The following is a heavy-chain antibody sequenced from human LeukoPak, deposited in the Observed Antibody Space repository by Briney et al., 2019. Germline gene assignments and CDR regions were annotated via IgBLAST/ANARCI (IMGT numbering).Heavy chain of an antibody. V-gene: IGHV3-33*01. D-gene: IGHD3-22*01. CDR3: ARDSYYDSSGFDY. Sequence: GGSLRLSCAASGFTFSGYGMHWVRQAPGKGLEWVAVIWYDGSNKYYADSVKGRFTISRDNSKNTLYLQMNSLRAEDTAVYYCARDSYYDSSGFDYWGQGTLVTVSS. CDR1: GFTFSGYG. J-gene: IGHJ4*02. CDR2: IWYDGSNK.